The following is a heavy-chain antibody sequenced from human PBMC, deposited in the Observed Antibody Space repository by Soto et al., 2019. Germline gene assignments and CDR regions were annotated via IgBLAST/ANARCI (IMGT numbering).Heavy chain of an antibody. CDR1: GGSFSGYY. CDR3: ARGRPATYYAFWSGYCPFDY. D-gene: IGHD3-3*01. J-gene: IGHJ4*02. CDR2: INHSGST. V-gene: IGHV4-34*01. Sequence: SETLSLTCAVYGGSFSGYYWSWIRQPPGKGLEWIGEINHSGSTNYNPSLKSRVTISVDTSKNQFSLKLSSVTAADTAVYYCARGRPATYYAFWSGYCPFDYWGQGTLVTVYS.